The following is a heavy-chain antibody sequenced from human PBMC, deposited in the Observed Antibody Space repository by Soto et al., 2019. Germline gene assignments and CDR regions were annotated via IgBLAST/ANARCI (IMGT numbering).Heavy chain of an antibody. D-gene: IGHD3-10*01. CDR1: GGTFSSYT. CDR3: ARGDYYGSGSYYNGPIEY. Sequence: SVKVSCKASGGTFSSYTISWVRQAPGQGLEWMGRIIPILGIANYAQKFQGRVTITADKSTSTAYMELSSLRSEDTAVYYCARGDYYGSGSYYNGPIEYWGQGTLVTVSS. J-gene: IGHJ4*02. V-gene: IGHV1-69*02. CDR2: IIPILGIA.